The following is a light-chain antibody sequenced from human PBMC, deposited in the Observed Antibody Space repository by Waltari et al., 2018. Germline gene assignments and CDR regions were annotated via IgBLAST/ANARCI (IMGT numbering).Light chain of an antibody. CDR2: DVR. Sequence: QSALTQPRSVSGSPGQSVTTSCTGTSSDVGGYGYVSWFQQHPGKAPKPIIYDVRERPSGVPDRFSGSKSGNTASLTISGLQAEDEADYYCCSYAASSTYVFGTGTEVTVL. V-gene: IGLV2-11*01. J-gene: IGLJ1*01. CDR1: SSDVGGYGY. CDR3: CSYAASSTYV.